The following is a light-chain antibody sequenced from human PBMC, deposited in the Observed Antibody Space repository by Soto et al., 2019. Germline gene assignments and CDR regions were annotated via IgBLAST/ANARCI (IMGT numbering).Light chain of an antibody. CDR2: GAS. Sequence: EIEMTQSPATLSLAPGERVTLSCRASESVSTNLAWYQQKAGQAPRLLIYGASSRATGIPDRFSGSGSGTDFTLTISRLEPEDFAVYYCQQYGSSGTFGQGTKVDI. J-gene: IGKJ1*01. V-gene: IGKV3-20*01. CDR1: ESVSTN. CDR3: QQYGSSGT.